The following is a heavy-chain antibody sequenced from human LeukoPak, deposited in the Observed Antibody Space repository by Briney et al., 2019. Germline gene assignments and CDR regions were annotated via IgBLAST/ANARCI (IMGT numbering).Heavy chain of an antibody. CDR3: ARARRWNAAVEGWWFDP. Sequence: PSETLSLTCTVSGGSISGYYWNWIRQPPGKGLEWIGYIYYSGSTNYNPSLKSRVTISVDTSKNQFSLKLSSVTAADTAVYYCARARRWNAAVEGWWFDPWGQGTLVTVSS. V-gene: IGHV4-59*01. D-gene: IGHD1-1*01. J-gene: IGHJ5*02. CDR1: GGSISGYY. CDR2: IYYSGST.